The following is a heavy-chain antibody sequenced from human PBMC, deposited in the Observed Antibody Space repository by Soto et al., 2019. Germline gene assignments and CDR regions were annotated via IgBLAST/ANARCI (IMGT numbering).Heavy chain of an antibody. CDR3: ARARRVAAAGPSFDP. J-gene: IGHJ5*02. Sequence: GGSLRLSCAASGFTFSSYSMNWVRQAPGKGLEWVSSIISSSSYIYYADSVKGRFTISRDNAKNSLYLQMNSLRAEDTAVYYCARARRVAAAGPSFDPWGQGTLVTVSS. V-gene: IGHV3-21*01. D-gene: IGHD6-13*01. CDR1: GFTFSSYS. CDR2: IISSSSYI.